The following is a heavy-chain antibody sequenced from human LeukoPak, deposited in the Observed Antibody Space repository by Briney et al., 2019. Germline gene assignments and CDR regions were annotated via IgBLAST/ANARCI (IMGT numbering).Heavy chain of an antibody. J-gene: IGHJ4*02. CDR3: ARGPITTRSHFDY. CDR1: GGTFSSYA. D-gene: IGHD3-22*01. CDR2: IIPIFATA. V-gene: IGHV1-69*13. Sequence: SVKVSCKASGGTFSSYAISWVRQAPGQGLEWMGGIIPIFATANYAQRFQGRVTITADESTSTAYMELSSLRSEDTAVYYCARGPITTRSHFDYWGQGTLVTVSS.